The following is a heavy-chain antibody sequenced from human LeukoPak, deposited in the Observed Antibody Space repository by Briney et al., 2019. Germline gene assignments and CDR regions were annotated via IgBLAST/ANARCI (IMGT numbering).Heavy chain of an antibody. D-gene: IGHD3-10*01. CDR1: GYTFTSYD. CDR3: ARVPSGATKNYYYYYMDV. J-gene: IGHJ6*03. CDR2: MNPNSGNT. V-gene: IGHV1-8*01. Sequence: ASVKVSCKASGYTFTSYDINWVRQATGQGLEWMGWMNPNSGNTGYAQKFQGRVTMTRNTSISTAYMELSSLRSEDTAVYYCARVPSGATKNYYYYYMDVWGKGTTVTVSS.